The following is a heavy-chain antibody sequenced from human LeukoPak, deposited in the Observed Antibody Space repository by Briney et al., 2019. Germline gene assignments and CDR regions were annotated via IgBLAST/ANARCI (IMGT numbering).Heavy chain of an antibody. D-gene: IGHD1-20*01. Sequence: ASVKVSCKASGYTFTSYGINWVRQATGQGLEWMGWMNPNSGNTGYAQKFQGRVTMTRNTSISTAYMELSSLRSEDTAVYYCARGRSNWNDSCDYWGQGTLVTVSS. CDR1: GYTFTSYG. V-gene: IGHV1-8*01. CDR2: MNPNSGNT. J-gene: IGHJ4*02. CDR3: ARGRSNWNDSCDY.